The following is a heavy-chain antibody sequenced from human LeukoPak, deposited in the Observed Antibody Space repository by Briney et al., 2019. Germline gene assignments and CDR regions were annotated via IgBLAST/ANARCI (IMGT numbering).Heavy chain of an antibody. CDR1: GGSISSYY. CDR2: IYYSGST. CDR3: ARDSLTIHAFDI. D-gene: IGHD3-3*01. J-gene: IGHJ3*02. Sequence: SETLSLTCTVSGGSISSYYWSWIRQPPGKGLEWIGYIYYSGSTNYNSSLKSRVTISVDTSKNQFSLKLSSVTAADTAVYYCARDSLTIHAFDIWGQGTMVTVSS. V-gene: IGHV4-59*01.